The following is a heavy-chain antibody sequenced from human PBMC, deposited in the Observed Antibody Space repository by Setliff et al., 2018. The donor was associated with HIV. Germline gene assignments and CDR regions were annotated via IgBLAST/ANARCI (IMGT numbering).Heavy chain of an antibody. CDR2: IYYGST. Sequence: SETLSLTCAIYSGSFSGYYWSWIRQPPGKALEWIGYIYYGSTHYNPSFEGRVTISVDTSKNQFSLKLRSVTAADTAMYYCARRRCSAASCPDNSWNWLDPWGQGTLVTVSS. CDR1: SGSFSGYY. D-gene: IGHD2-15*01. V-gene: IGHV4-34*01. J-gene: IGHJ5*02. CDR3: ARRRCSAASCPDNSWNWLDP.